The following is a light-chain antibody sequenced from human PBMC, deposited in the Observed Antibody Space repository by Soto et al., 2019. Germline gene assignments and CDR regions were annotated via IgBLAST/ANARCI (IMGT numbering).Light chain of an antibody. Sequence: EIVMTQSPSTLSLAPGERATLSCRASQSVSSYLAWYQQKPGQAPRLLIYDASNRATGIPARFSGSGSGTDFTPTISSLAPEDFAVYYCQQRSNWPTCGQGTRLEIK. V-gene: IGKV3-11*01. CDR2: DAS. J-gene: IGKJ5*01. CDR3: QQRSNWPT. CDR1: QSVSSY.